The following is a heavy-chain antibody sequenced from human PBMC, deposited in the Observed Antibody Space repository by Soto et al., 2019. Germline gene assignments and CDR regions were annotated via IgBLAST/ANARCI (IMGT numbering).Heavy chain of an antibody. J-gene: IGHJ5*02. D-gene: IGHD2-2*01. CDR1: GYTFTSYD. V-gene: IGHV1-8*01. CDR2: MNPNSGNT. CDR3: ARAPPAYCSSTSCYGDIWFDP. Sequence: ASVKVSCKASGYTFTSYDINWVRQATGQGLEWMGWMNPNSGNTGYAQKFQGRVTMTRNTSISTAYMELSSLRSEDTAVYYCARAPPAYCSSTSCYGDIWFDPWGQGTLVTVSS.